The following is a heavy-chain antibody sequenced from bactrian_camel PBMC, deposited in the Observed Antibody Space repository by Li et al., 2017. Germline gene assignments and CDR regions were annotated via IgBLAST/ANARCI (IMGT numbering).Heavy chain of an antibody. Sequence: HVQLVESGGGSVQAGGSLRLSCSASGYTVSRHCLGWFRQAPGKEREQVATLTVDGKTNYADSVKGRFTISRDTAKKTTYLQLNSLKPEDTAMYYCAADKTPRQVIGGRCWGNYQGQGTQVTVS. J-gene: IGHJ4*01. CDR1: GYTVSRHC. D-gene: IGHD1*01. CDR3: AADKTPRQVIGGRCWGNY. V-gene: IGHV3S53*01. CDR2: LTVDGKT.